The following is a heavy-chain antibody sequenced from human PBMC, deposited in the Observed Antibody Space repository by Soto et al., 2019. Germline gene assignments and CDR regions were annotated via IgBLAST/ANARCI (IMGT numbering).Heavy chain of an antibody. CDR2: ISYDGSNK. D-gene: IGHD3-3*01. Sequence: QVQLVESGGGVVQPGRSLRLSWAASGFTFSSYAMHWVRQAPGKGLEWVAVISYDGSNKNHADTVKGRFTISRDNSKNTLYLQMNSLRAEDTAVYYCARGYDFWSGYYYPYGMDVWGQGTTVTVSS. CDR3: ARGYDFWSGYYYPYGMDV. J-gene: IGHJ6*02. V-gene: IGHV3-30-3*01. CDR1: GFTFSSYA.